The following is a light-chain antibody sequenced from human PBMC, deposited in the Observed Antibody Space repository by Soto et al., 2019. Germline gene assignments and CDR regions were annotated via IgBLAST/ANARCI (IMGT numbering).Light chain of an antibody. J-gene: IGLJ1*01. CDR2: ELN. Sequence: QSVLTQPPSASGSPGQSVTITCTGTSSDVGAFNYVSWYQQHPGKAPKLIIFELNKRPSGVPDRFSGSKSGNTASLTVSGLQAEDEAEYYCSSYAGSNIYVFGGGTKVTVL. CDR3: SSYAGSNIYV. V-gene: IGLV2-8*01. CDR1: SSDVGAFNY.